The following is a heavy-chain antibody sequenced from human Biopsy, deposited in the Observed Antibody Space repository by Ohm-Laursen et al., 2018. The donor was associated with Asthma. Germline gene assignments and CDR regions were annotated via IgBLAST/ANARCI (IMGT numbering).Heavy chain of an antibody. CDR3: AKPLNTYNFYAYDV. CDR2: TTWNSGSR. D-gene: IGHD5/OR15-5a*01. V-gene: IGHV3-9*01. Sequence: SLRLSCSASGFNFDDFAMHWVRQAPGKGLEWVAATTWNSGSRVYAVSVKGRFTISRDNAQNSLYLHMNGLKPEDTAVYYCAKPLNTYNFYAYDVWGQGTTVGVSS. J-gene: IGHJ6*02. CDR1: GFNFDDFA.